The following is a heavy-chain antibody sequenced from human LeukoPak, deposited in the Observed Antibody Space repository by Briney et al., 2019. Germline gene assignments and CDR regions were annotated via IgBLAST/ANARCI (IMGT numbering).Heavy chain of an antibody. CDR2: ISYSGTYI. D-gene: IGHD6-13*01. J-gene: IGHJ6*03. V-gene: IGHV3-21*01. CDR3: ARVLSNYYYMDV. CDR1: GFTFSSYN. Sequence: GGSLRLSCAASGFTFSSYNMNWVRQAPGKGLEWVSSISYSGTYIYPADSVKGRFTISRDNAKNSLYLQMNSLRAEDTAVYYCARVLSNYYYMDVWGKGTTVTVSS.